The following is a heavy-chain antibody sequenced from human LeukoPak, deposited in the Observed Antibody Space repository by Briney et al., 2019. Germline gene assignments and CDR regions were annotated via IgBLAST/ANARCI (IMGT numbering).Heavy chain of an antibody. CDR3: AKTPGPYYDFWSGYYVVYYFDY. J-gene: IGHJ4*02. CDR1: GFTFSSYA. Sequence: GGSLRLSCAASGFTFSSYAMSWVRQAPGKGLEWVSAISGSGGSTYYADSVKGRFTISRDNSKNTLYLQMNSLRAEDTAVYYCAKTPGPYYDFWSGYYVVYYFDYWGQGTLVTVSS. D-gene: IGHD3-3*01. CDR2: ISGSGGST. V-gene: IGHV3-23*01.